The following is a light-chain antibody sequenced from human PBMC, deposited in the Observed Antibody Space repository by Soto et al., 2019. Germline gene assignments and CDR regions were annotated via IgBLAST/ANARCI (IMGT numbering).Light chain of an antibody. J-gene: IGLJ1*01. Sequence: QSVLTQTRSVSGSPGQSVTISCNGTSSDVGGYNYVSWYQQHPGKAPKLMIYDVSKRPSGVPDRFSGSKSGNTASLTISGLQAEDEADYYCCSYAGSYPFVFGTGTKVTVL. CDR3: CSYAGSYPFV. V-gene: IGLV2-11*01. CDR2: DVS. CDR1: SSDVGGYNY.